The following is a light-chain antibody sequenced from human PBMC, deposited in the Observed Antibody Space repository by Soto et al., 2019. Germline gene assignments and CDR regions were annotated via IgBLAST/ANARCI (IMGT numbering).Light chain of an antibody. V-gene: IGKV1-5*03. Sequence: TQRTQYPSTLSASVGDRASITCRASQTINNLMAWYQQKPGQAPKLLIYKASNLETGVPSRFSGSGSGTEFTLTISSLQPDDFATYYCQQYSSYPSLTFGGGTKVDI. J-gene: IGKJ4*01. CDR1: QTINNL. CDR3: QQYSSYPSLT. CDR2: KAS.